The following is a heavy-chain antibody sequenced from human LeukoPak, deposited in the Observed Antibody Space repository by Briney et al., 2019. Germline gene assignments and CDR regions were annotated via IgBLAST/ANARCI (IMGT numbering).Heavy chain of an antibody. V-gene: IGHV1-69*13. D-gene: IGHD6-13*01. CDR2: IIPIFGTA. Sequence: SVKVSCKASGGTFSSYAISWVRQAPGQGLEWMGGIIPIFGTANYAQKFQGRVTITANESTSTAYMELSSLRSEDTAVYYCARVPSAAAGYWFDPWGQGTLVTVSS. CDR1: GGTFSSYA. CDR3: ARVPSAAAGYWFDP. J-gene: IGHJ5*02.